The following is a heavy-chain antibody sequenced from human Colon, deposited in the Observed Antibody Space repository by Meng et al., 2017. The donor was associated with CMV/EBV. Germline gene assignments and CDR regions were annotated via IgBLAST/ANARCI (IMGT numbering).Heavy chain of an antibody. V-gene: IGHV3-11*01. CDR3: ARNGQELGVRARGPFDH. J-gene: IGHJ4*02. D-gene: IGHD3-10*01. CDR2: ISGSGSAI. CDR1: GFTFSDYY. Sequence: GESLKISCAASGFTFSDYYMTWIRQAPGEGLEWVSYISGSGSAIYYADSVKGRFTISRDHAKNSLFLQMDRLRAEDTAVYYCARNGQELGVRARGPFDHWGQGTLVTVSS.